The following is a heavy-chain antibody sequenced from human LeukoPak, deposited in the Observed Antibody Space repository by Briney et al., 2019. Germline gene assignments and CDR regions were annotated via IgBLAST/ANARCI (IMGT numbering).Heavy chain of an antibody. CDR3: ARESLDV. CDR2: ISGSGAST. V-gene: IGHV3-23*01. Sequence: PGGSLRLSCLTSGFTLSTNAMSWVRQAPGKGLEWISGISGSGASTYYADSVKGRFTISRDDSRNTLYLQMNSLRAEDTAVYYCARESLDVWGQGTTVTVSS. CDR1: GFTLSTNA. J-gene: IGHJ6*02.